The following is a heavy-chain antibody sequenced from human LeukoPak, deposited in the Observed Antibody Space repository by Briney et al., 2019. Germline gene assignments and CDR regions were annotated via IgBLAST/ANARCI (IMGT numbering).Heavy chain of an antibody. V-gene: IGHV3-53*01. J-gene: IGHJ4*01. D-gene: IGHD6-19*01. CDR2: IYSGGST. CDR1: GFTVSSNY. CDR3: AKGIYSSGWSYFDY. Sequence: PGGSLRLSCAASGFTVSSNYMSWVRQAPGKGLEWVSVIYSGGSTYYADSAKGRFTISRHNSKNTLYLQMNSLRAEDTAVYYCAKGIYSSGWSYFDYWGHGTLVTVSS.